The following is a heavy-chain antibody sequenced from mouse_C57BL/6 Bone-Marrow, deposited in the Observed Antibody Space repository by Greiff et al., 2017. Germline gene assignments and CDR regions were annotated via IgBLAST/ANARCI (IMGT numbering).Heavy chain of an antibody. J-gene: IGHJ1*03. D-gene: IGHD1-1*01. CDR1: GFTFSDYY. CDR2: INYDGSST. Sequence: DVKLVESEGGLVQPGSSMKLSCTASGFTFSDYYMAWVRQVPEKGLEWVANINYDGSSTYYLDSLKSRFIISRDNAKNILYLQMSSLKSEDTATXYCARRRGITTADWYFDVWGTGTTVTVSS. V-gene: IGHV5-16*01. CDR3: ARRRGITTADWYFDV.